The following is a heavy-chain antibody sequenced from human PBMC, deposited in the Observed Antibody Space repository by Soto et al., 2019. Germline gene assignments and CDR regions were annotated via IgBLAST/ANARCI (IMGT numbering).Heavy chain of an antibody. CDR1: GFTFRSYW. CDR2: INEDESEK. J-gene: IGHJ5*02. D-gene: IGHD4-4*01. Sequence: EVRLVESGGGLVQPGGSLRLSCVASGFTFRSYWMSWVRQAPGKGLEGVANINEDESEKNYVDSVKGRFTISRDNAKNSLYLQMNSLRAEDTAMYFCARGDFYSGDLWGQGTLVTVSP. CDR3: ARGDFYSGDL. V-gene: IGHV3-7*05.